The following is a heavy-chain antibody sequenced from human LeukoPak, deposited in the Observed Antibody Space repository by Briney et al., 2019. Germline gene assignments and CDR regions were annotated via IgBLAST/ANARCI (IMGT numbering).Heavy chain of an antibody. CDR1: GFTISSYA. J-gene: IGHJ4*02. Sequence: PGRSLRLSCAASGFTISSYAMHWVRQAPGKGLEWVAVVSYDGINKYYADSVKGRFTISRDNSKNTLYLQMNSLRAEDTAVYYCARKSRDGYNYDSSGFFDYWGQGTLVTVSS. V-gene: IGHV3-30-3*01. CDR3: ARKSRDGYNYDSSGFFDY. D-gene: IGHD5-24*01. CDR2: VSYDGINK.